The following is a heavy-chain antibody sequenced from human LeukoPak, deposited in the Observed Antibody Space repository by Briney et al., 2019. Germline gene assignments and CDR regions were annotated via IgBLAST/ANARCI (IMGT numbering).Heavy chain of an antibody. V-gene: IGHV6-1*01. Sequence: SQTLSLTCAISGDSVSSNSAAWTWIRQSPSRGLEWLGRTYYRSKWYNDYAVSVKSRITINPDTSKNQFSLQLNSVTPEDTAVYYWARDLWFGELLRNWFDPWGQGTLVTVSS. J-gene: IGHJ5*02. D-gene: IGHD3-10*01. CDR1: GDSVSSNSAA. CDR3: ARDLWFGELLRNWFDP. CDR2: TYYRSKWYN.